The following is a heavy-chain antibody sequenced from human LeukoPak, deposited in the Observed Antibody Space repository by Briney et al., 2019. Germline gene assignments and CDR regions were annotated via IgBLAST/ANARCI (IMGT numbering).Heavy chain of an antibody. Sequence: GRSLRLSCAASGFTFSSYAMHWVRQAPGKGLEWVAVISYDGSNKYYADSVKGRFTISRDNSKNTLYLQMNSLRAEDTAVYYCARDPEVDVLRYFDWPSSFESNGMDVWGQGTTVTVSS. V-gene: IGHV3-30-3*01. CDR1: GFTFSSYA. D-gene: IGHD3-9*01. CDR3: ARDPEVDVLRYFDWPSSFESNGMDV. CDR2: ISYDGSNK. J-gene: IGHJ6*02.